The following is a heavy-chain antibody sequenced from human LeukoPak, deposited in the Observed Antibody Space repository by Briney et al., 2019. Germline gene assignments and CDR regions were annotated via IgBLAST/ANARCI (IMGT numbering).Heavy chain of an antibody. D-gene: IGHD1-26*01. J-gene: IGHJ3*02. CDR1: GYTFTDYY. CDR3: ARDYRLVGAYAFDI. V-gene: IGHV1-2*04. CDR2: VNPNNGGT. Sequence: ASVKVSCKASGYTFTDYYIHWVRQAPGQGLEWMGWVNPNNGGTNYAQKFQGWVSMTRDTSISTAYMKLSRLRSDATAVYYCARDYRLVGAYAFDIWGQGTMVTVSS.